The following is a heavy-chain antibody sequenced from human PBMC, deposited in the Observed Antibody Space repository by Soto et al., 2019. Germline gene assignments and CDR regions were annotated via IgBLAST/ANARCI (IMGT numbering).Heavy chain of an antibody. CDR2: IIPILGLA. V-gene: IGHV1-69*04. Sequence: QVQLMQSGAEVKRPGSSVTVSCKASGGTFSSNPISWVRQAPGQGLEWMGRIIPILGLANYAQKFQGRVTXTXYKSTSTAYMEISRLRSEDTAVYYCAREEGIRMVIVHDVFNIWGQGTMVTVSS. CDR3: AREEGIRMVIVHDVFNI. D-gene: IGHD2-8*01. J-gene: IGHJ3*02. CDR1: GGTFSSNP.